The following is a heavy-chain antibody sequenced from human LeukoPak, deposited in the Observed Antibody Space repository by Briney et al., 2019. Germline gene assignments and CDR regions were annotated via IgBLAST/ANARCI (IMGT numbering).Heavy chain of an antibody. CDR2: IYSGGTT. D-gene: IGHD6-19*01. CDR1: GFSVSSNY. Sequence: GGSLRFSCAVSGFSVSSNYMSWVRQAPGKGLEWVSLIYSGGTTYYGDAVKGRFTISRDNSKNTLYLQMSSLRAEDTAVYYCASASAWYRIDYWGQGTLVTVPS. J-gene: IGHJ4*02. CDR3: ASASAWYRIDY. V-gene: IGHV3-66*01.